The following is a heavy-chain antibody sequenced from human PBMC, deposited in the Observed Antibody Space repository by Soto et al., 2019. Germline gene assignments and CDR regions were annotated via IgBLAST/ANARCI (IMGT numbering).Heavy chain of an antibody. CDR1: GVCITSRNW. CDR2: IYHSGST. J-gene: IGHJ4*02. D-gene: IGHD1-1*01. Sequence: SETLSLTCAVSGVCITSRNWWSLVRQPPEKGLEWIGEIYHSGSTSYNPSLKSRVTISVDKSKNQFSLKLNSVTAADTAVYYCATLERGQLKTFDYWGQGILVT. V-gene: IGHV4-4*02. CDR3: ATLERGQLKTFDY.